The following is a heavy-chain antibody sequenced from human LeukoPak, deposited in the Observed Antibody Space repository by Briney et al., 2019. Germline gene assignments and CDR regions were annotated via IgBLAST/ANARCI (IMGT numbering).Heavy chain of an antibody. J-gene: IGHJ4*02. CDR3: ARHTGPGVFDY. CDR1: GFTFSSYA. D-gene: IGHD3-10*01. Sequence: HPGGSLRLSCAAPGFTFSSYAMHWVRQAPGKGLEWVAVISYDGSNKYYADSVKGRFTISRDNSKNTLYLQMNSLRAEDTAVYYCARHTGPGVFDYWGQGTLVTVSS. V-gene: IGHV3-30-3*01. CDR2: ISYDGSNK.